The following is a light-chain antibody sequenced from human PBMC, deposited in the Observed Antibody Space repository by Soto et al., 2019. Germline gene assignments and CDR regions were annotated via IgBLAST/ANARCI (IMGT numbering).Light chain of an antibody. Sequence: QSVLTQPPSVSAAPGQKVTISCSGSSSNIGNNYVSWYQQLPGAAPKLLIYDNSERPSGIPDRFSGSKSGTSATLGITGLQTGAEADYYCGTWDASLSAGVFGGGTKLTVL. V-gene: IGLV1-51*01. CDR1: SSNIGNNY. J-gene: IGLJ3*02. CDR3: GTWDASLSAGV. CDR2: DNS.